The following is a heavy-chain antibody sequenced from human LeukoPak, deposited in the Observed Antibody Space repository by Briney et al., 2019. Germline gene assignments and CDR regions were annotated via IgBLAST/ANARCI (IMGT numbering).Heavy chain of an antibody. V-gene: IGHV6-1*01. CDR2: THYRSKWYN. Sequence: SQTLSLTCAISGDSVSSNSAAWNWIRQSPSRGLEWLGRTHYRSKWYNDYAVSVKSRITINPDTSKNQFSLQLNSVTPEDTAIYYCARDLYTQPYNWNYDPVLAFDIWGQGTMVTVSS. CDR3: ARDLYTQPYNWNYDPVLAFDI. J-gene: IGHJ3*02. CDR1: GDSVSSNSAA. D-gene: IGHD1-7*01.